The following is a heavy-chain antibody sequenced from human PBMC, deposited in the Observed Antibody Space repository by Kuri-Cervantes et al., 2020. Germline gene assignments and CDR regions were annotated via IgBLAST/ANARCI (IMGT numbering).Heavy chain of an antibody. D-gene: IGHD6-19*01. V-gene: IGHV3-21*01. CDR1: EFTFSSYS. Sequence: GEFLKISCAASEFTFSSYSMNWVRQAPGKGLEWVSSISSSSSYIYYADSVKGRFIISRDNANNSLFLQVNSLRAEDTAVYYCAGGPSSGWQKSAEYFQDWGRGPLVTVS. J-gene: IGHJ1*01. CDR3: AGGPSSGWQKSAEYFQD. CDR2: ISSSSSYI.